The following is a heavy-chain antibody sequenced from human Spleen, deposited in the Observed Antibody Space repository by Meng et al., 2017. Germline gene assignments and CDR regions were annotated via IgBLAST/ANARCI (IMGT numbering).Heavy chain of an antibody. V-gene: IGHV3-20*04. J-gene: IGHJ4*02. CDR3: MGVGARDY. Sequence: GESLKISCAASGFTFDDYGMCWGRQAPGKGLEWVSGINWNGGSTGYADSVKGRFSISRDNAKNSLYLQMNSLRAEDTALYYCMGVGARDYWGQGTRVTVSS. CDR2: INWNGGST. CDR1: GFTFDDYG. D-gene: IGHD6-6*01.